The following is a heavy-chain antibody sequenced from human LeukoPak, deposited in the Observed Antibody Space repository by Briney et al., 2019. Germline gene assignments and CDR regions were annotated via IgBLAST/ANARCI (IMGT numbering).Heavy chain of an antibody. CDR1: GGSISSYY. Sequence: SETLSLTCTVSGGSISSYYWSWIRQPPGKGLEWIGYMSYSGSTNHNPSLKSRVTISEDTSKNQFSLKLTSVTAADTAVYYCARARTAMAGVYTSDIWGQGTMVTVSS. V-gene: IGHV4-59*01. CDR3: ARARTAMAGVYTSDI. J-gene: IGHJ3*02. CDR2: MSYSGST. D-gene: IGHD5-18*01.